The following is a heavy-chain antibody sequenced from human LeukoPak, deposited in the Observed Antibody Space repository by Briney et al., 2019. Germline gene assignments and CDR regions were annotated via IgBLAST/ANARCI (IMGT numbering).Heavy chain of an antibody. CDR1: GFTFSTYA. Sequence: GGSLRLSCSASGFTFSTYAMGWVRQAPGKGLEWVSAISASGVNTYYADFVKGRFTISRDSSKNTLSLQMNSLRAEDTALYYCAVSSGYYYSRFDYWGQGTLVTVSS. CDR3: AVSSGYYYSRFDY. J-gene: IGHJ4*02. CDR2: ISASGVNT. D-gene: IGHD3-22*01. V-gene: IGHV3-23*01.